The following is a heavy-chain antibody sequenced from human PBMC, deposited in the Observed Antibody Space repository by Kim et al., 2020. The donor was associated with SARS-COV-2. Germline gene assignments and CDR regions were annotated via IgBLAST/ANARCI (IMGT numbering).Heavy chain of an antibody. V-gene: IGHV3-30*18. CDR3: AKVSGSSLVGYHYGMDV. CDR2: ISYDGSNK. Sequence: GGSLRLSCAASGFTFSSYGMHWVRQAPGKGLEWVAVISYDGSNKYYADSVKGRFTISRDNSKNTLYLQMNSLRAEDTAVYYCAKVSGSSLVGYHYGMDVWGQGTTVTVSS. D-gene: IGHD6-13*01. J-gene: IGHJ6*02. CDR1: GFTFSSYG.